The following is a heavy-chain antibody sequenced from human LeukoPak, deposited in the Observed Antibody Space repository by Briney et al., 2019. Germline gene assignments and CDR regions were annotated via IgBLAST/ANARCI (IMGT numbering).Heavy chain of an antibody. CDR3: ITDEDWNYARKDV. D-gene: IGHD1-7*01. Sequence: NPGGSLRLSCAASGFTFNYAWMSWVRQVPGKGLEWVGQTVSEIDGGTTDYAAPVKGRFTISRDDSKSTLYLQMNSLKIEDTAVYYCITDEDWNYARKDVWGQGATVIVSS. CDR2: TVSEIDGGTT. CDR1: GFTFNYAW. J-gene: IGHJ6*02. V-gene: IGHV3-15*04.